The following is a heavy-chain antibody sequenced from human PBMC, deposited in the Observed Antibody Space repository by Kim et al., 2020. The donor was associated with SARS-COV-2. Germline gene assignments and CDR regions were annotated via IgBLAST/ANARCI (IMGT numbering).Heavy chain of an antibody. D-gene: IGHD3-10*01. CDR2: ISSSGSTI. V-gene: IGHV3-48*03. CDR1: GFTFSSYE. Sequence: GGSLRLSCAASGFTFSSYEMNWVRQAPGKGLEWVSYISSSGSTIYYADSVKGRFTISRDNAKNSLYLQMNSLRAEDTAVYYCARDGYYGSGSYYNPLDYWGQGTLVTVSS. CDR3: ARDGYYGSGSYYNPLDY. J-gene: IGHJ4*02.